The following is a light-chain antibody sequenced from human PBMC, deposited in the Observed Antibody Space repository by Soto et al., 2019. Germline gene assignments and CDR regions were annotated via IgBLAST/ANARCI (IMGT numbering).Light chain of an antibody. Sequence: DIQMTQSPSSLSAYVGDRVTITCRASQSISSYLNWYQQKPGKAPKLLIFAASSLQSGVPSRFSGSGSGTDFAFPISNLQPEDFATYFCQQSFSTPLNFGGGTKVDIK. V-gene: IGKV1-39*01. J-gene: IGKJ4*01. CDR1: QSISSY. CDR3: QQSFSTPLN. CDR2: AAS.